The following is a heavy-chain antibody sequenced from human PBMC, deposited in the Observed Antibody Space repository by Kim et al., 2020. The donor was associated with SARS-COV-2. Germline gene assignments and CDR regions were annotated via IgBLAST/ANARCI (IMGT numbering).Heavy chain of an antibody. CDR2: INPNSGGT. Sequence: ASVKVSCKASGYTFTGYYMHWVRQAPGQGLEWMGWINPNSGGTNYAQKFQGRVTMTRDTSISTAYMELSRLRSDDTAVYYCARVAMYSSSWIYYFDYWGQGTLVTVSS. J-gene: IGHJ4*02. D-gene: IGHD6-13*01. CDR3: ARVAMYSSSWIYYFDY. V-gene: IGHV1-2*02. CDR1: GYTFTGYY.